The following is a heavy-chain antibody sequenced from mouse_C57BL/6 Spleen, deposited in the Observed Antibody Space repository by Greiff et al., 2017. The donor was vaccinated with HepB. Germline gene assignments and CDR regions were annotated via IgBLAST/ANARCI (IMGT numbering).Heavy chain of an antibody. Sequence: QVQLQQSGAELARPGASVKLSCKASGYTFTSYGISWVKQRTGQGLEWIGEIYPRSGNTYYNEKFKGKATLPADKSSSTAYMELRSLTSEDSAVYFCANYGSSSWFAYWGQGTLVTVSA. D-gene: IGHD1-1*01. J-gene: IGHJ3*01. CDR3: ANYGSSSWFAY. CDR1: GYTFTSYG. V-gene: IGHV1-81*01. CDR2: IYPRSGNT.